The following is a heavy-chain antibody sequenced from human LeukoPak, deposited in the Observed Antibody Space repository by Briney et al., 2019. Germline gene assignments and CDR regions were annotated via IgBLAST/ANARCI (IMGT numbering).Heavy chain of an antibody. J-gene: IGHJ6*02. D-gene: IGHD2-2*01. V-gene: IGHV3-11*01. CDR1: GFTFSDYY. CDR3: ARVAEYCSSTSCPYYYYGMDV. Sequence: GGSLRLSCAASGFTFSDYYMSWIRQAPGKGLEWVSCISSSGSTIYYADSVKGRFTISRDNAKNSLYLQMNSLRAEDTAVYYCARVAEYCSSTSCPYYYYGMDVWGQGTTVTVSS. CDR2: ISSSGSTI.